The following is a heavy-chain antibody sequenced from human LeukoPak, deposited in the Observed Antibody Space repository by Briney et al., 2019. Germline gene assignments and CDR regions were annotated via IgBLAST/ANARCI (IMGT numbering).Heavy chain of an antibody. CDR1: GYTFTSFG. V-gene: IGHV1-18*01. CDR2: ISAYNGNT. Sequence: ASVKVSCKASGYTFTSFGISWVRQAPGQGLEWMGWISAYNGNTNYAHNLQGRVTMTTDTSTSTAYMELRSLRSDDTAVYYCARGTSRSPYYYGMDVWGQGTTVTVSS. CDR3: ARGTSRSPYYYGMDV. D-gene: IGHD2-2*01. J-gene: IGHJ6*02.